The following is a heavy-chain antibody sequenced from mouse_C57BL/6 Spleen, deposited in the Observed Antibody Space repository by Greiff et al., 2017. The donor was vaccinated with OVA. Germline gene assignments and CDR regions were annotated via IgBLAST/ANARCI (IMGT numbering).Heavy chain of an antibody. CDR2: IYPRDGST. V-gene: IGHV1-78*01. J-gene: IGHJ2*01. Sequence: VKLMESDAELVKPGASVKISCKVSGYTFTDHTIHWMKQRPEQGLEWIGYIYPRDGSTKYNEKFKGKATLTADKSSSTAYMQLNSLTSEDSAVYFCAREGDYDKGAFDYWGQGTTLTVSS. CDR3: AREGDYDKGAFDY. D-gene: IGHD2-4*01. CDR1: GYTFTDHT.